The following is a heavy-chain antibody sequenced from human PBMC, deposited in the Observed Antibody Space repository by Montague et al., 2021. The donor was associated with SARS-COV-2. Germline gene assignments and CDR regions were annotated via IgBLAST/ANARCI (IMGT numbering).Heavy chain of an antibody. CDR3: ARHGGSDAFDI. V-gene: IGHV4-59*01. Sequence: SETLSLTCTVSGGAIGAYYCSWIRQPPGKGLEWIGYIDNSGSTNXNPSLESRVTMSVDTSKNQFSLKLNSVTAADTAVYYCARHGGSDAFDIWGRGTMVTVSS. D-gene: IGHD3-16*01. CDR2: IDNSGST. CDR1: GGAIGAYY. J-gene: IGHJ3*02.